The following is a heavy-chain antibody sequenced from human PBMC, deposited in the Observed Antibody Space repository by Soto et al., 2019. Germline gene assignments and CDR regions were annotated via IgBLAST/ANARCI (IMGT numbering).Heavy chain of an antibody. CDR1: GYIFTSYW. V-gene: IGHV5-51*01. Sequence: GESLKISCEGSGYIFTSYWIGWVRQMPGKGLEWMGIIYPGDSDTRYSPSFQGQVTISADKSISTAYLQWNSLKASDTAMYFCARGGKVTTHLYYFDYWGQGTL. CDR2: IYPGDSDT. CDR3: ARGGKVTTHLYYFDY. D-gene: IGHD4-4*01. J-gene: IGHJ4*02.